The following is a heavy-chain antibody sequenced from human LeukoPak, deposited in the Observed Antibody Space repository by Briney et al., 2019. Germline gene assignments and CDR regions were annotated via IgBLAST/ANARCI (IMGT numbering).Heavy chain of an antibody. CDR2: ISGSGGST. V-gene: IGHV3-23*01. D-gene: IGHD3-10*01. CDR3: AKASVVRGVFSDY. Sequence: GGSLRLSCAASGFTFSSYGMSWVRQAPGKGLERVSAISGSGGSTYYADSVKGRFTISRDNSKNTLYLQMNSLRAEDTAVYYCAKASVVRGVFSDYWGQGTLVTVSS. J-gene: IGHJ4*02. CDR1: GFTFSSYG.